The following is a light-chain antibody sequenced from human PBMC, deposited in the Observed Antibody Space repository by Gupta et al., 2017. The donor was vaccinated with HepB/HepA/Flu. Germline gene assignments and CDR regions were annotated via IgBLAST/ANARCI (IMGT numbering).Light chain of an antibody. J-gene: IGLJ2*01. V-gene: IGLV3-21*03. CDR3: QVWDSSSDHVV. CDR1: NIGSTS. CDR2: DDS. Sequence: SYVLTQPPSGSGAPGKTARITCGGNNIGSTSVHWYQQKPGQAPVLVVYDDSDRPSGIPERFSGSNSGNPATLTISRVEAGDEADYYCQVWDSSSDHVVFGGGTKLTVL.